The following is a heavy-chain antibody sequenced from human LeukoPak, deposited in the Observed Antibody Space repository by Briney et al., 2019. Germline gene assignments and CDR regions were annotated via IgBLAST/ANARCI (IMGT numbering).Heavy chain of an antibody. V-gene: IGHV4-4*07. CDR1: GGSISSYY. J-gene: IGHJ3*02. D-gene: IGHD6-13*01. CDR3: AVNGRTFTGYSSSWDAFDI. CDR2: IYTIGST. Sequence: PSETLSLTCTVSGGSISSYYWSWIRQPAGKGLEWIGRIYTIGSTNYNPSLKSRVTMSVDTSKNQFSLKLSSVTAADTAVYYCAVNGRTFTGYSSSWDAFDIWGQGTMVTVSS.